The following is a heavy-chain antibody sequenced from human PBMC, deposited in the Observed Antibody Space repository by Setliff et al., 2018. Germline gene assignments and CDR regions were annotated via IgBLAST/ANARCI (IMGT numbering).Heavy chain of an antibody. J-gene: IGHJ4*02. CDR3: GRRGGSIVYRKFFDY. D-gene: IGHD1-26*01. V-gene: IGHV4-38-2*01. CDR1: GYSISCGHF. Sequence: PSETLSLTCGVSGYSISCGHFCGWIRQPPGKGLGLLGNICNSGSTYYNPTLKSRVTMSVDTSKNQFYLMLTSVTAADTAVYYCGRRGGSIVYRKFFDYWGQGALVTVSS. CDR2: ICNSGST.